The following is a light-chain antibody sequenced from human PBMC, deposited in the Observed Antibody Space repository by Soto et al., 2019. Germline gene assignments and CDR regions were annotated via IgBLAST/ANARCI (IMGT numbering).Light chain of an antibody. CDR3: QQYYSTPPT. V-gene: IGKV4-1*01. Sequence: IVMTQSPDSLAVSLGERATINCKSSQSVLYSSNNKNYLAWYQQKPGQPPKLLIYWASTRESGVPDRFSGSGSGTDFTLTISSLQAEDVAVYDCQQYYSTPPTFGQGTKVEIK. J-gene: IGKJ1*01. CDR2: WAS. CDR1: QSVLYSSNNKNY.